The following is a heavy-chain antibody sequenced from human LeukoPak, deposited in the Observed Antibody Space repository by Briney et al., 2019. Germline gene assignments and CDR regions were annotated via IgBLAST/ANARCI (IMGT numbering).Heavy chain of an antibody. Sequence: NPGGSLRLSCAASGFTFSSYSMNWVRQAPGKGLEWVSSISSSSSYIYYADSVKGRFTISRDNAKNSLYLQMNSLRAEDTAVYYCARGGADILTGYYLYAFDIWGQGTMVTVSS. V-gene: IGHV3-21*01. CDR2: ISSSSSYI. CDR3: ARGGADILTGYYLYAFDI. D-gene: IGHD3-9*01. J-gene: IGHJ3*02. CDR1: GFTFSSYS.